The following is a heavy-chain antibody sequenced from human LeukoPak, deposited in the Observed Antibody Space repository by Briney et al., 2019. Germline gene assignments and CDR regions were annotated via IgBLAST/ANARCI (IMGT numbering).Heavy chain of an antibody. CDR2: ISWNSGSI. Sequence: GGSLRLSCAASGFTFDDYAMHWVRQAPGKGLEWVSGISWNSGSIGYADSVKGRFTISRDNAKNSLYLRMSSLRADDTAVYYCARSSNSYGMDVWGQGTTVTVSS. CDR1: GFTFDDYA. D-gene: IGHD6-13*01. CDR3: ARSSNSYGMDV. J-gene: IGHJ6*02. V-gene: IGHV3-9*01.